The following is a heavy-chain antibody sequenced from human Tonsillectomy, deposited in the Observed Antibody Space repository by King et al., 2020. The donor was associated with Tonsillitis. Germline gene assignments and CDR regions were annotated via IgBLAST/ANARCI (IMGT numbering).Heavy chain of an antibody. Sequence: VQLVESGGGLVQPGGSLRLSCAASGFTFSSYEMNWVRQAPGKGLKWVSYISVSGNAIYYADSVKGRFTISRDNAKNSLYLQMNSLRAEDTAIYYCARYYGSGTYLDYWGQGTLVTVSS. CDR2: ISVSGNAI. D-gene: IGHD3-10*01. CDR3: ARYYGSGTYLDY. J-gene: IGHJ4*02. V-gene: IGHV3-48*03. CDR1: GFTFSSYE.